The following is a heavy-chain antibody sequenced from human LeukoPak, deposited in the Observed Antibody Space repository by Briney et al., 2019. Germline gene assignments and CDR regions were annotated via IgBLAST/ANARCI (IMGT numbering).Heavy chain of an antibody. CDR1: GFTFSHYG. J-gene: IGHJ4*02. Sequence: LSGGSLRLSCAASGFTFSHYGMQWVRQAPGKGLEWVAVIWNDGSYKYYADSVKGRFTISKDNSKNTLYLQMDSLGAEDTAVYYCAKDVDSRGYDYWGQGTLVTVSS. CDR3: AKDVDSRGYDY. V-gene: IGHV3-30*02. D-gene: IGHD3-22*01. CDR2: IWNDGSYK.